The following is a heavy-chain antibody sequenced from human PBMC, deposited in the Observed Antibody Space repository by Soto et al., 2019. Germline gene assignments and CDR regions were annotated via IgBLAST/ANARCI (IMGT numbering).Heavy chain of an antibody. D-gene: IGHD5-18*01. Sequence: EVQLVESGGGLVQPWGSLRLSCAASGFTFSSYWMHWVRQAPGKGLVWVSRINSDGSSTSYADSVKGRFTISRDNAKNTLYLQMNSLRAEDTAVYYCASVPRTGYSYGFDYWGQGTLVTVSS. V-gene: IGHV3-74*01. CDR1: GFTFSSYW. CDR3: ASVPRTGYSYGFDY. CDR2: INSDGSST. J-gene: IGHJ4*02.